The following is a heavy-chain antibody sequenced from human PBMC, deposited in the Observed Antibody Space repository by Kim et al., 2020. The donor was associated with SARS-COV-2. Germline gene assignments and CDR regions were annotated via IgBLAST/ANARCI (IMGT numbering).Heavy chain of an antibody. Sequence: NYSPSFQGHVTTAADKSISTAYLQWSSLKASDTAMYYCARWAVATRGMDVWGQGTTVTVSS. J-gene: IGHJ6*02. V-gene: IGHV5-10-1*01. CDR3: ARWAVATRGMDV. D-gene: IGHD5-12*01.